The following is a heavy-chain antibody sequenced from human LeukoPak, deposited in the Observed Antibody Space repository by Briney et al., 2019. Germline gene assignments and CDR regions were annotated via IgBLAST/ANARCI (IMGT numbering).Heavy chain of an antibody. J-gene: IGHJ4*02. V-gene: IGHV4-30-4*08. CDR1: GGSISSGDYY. CDR2: IYYSGST. D-gene: IGHD4-23*01. Sequence: SETLSLTCTVSGGSISSGDYYWSWIRQPPGKGLEWIGYIYYSGSTYYNPSLKSRVTISVDTSKNQFSPKLSSVTAADTAVYYCARVKSYYFDYWGQGTLVTVSS. CDR3: ARVKSYYFDY.